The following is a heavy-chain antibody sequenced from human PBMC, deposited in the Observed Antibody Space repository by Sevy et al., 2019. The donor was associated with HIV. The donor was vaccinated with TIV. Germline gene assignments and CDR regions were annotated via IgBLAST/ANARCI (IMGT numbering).Heavy chain of an antibody. CDR1: GGSISSYY. J-gene: IGHJ4*02. V-gene: IGHV4-4*07. Sequence: SETLSLTCTVSGGSISSYYWSWIRQPAGKGLEWIGRIYTSGSTNYNPSLKSRVTMSVDTSKNQFSLKLGSVTAADTAVYYCARDAVYDILTGYHYYFDYWGQGTLVTVSS. CDR2: IYTSGST. D-gene: IGHD3-9*01. CDR3: ARDAVYDILTGYHYYFDY.